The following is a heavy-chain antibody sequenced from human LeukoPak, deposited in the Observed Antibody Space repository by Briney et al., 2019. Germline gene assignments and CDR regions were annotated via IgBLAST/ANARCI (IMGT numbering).Heavy chain of an antibody. J-gene: IGHJ4*02. D-gene: IGHD4-11*01. Sequence: GASVKVSCKASGYTFTGYYMHWVRQAPGQGLEWIGWINTISGGTNYAQKFQGRVTMTRDTSISTAYMELSRLRSDDTAVYYCARESYSNPDYWGQGTLVTVSS. CDR2: INTISGGT. CDR3: ARESYSNPDY. CDR1: GYTFTGYY. V-gene: IGHV1-2*02.